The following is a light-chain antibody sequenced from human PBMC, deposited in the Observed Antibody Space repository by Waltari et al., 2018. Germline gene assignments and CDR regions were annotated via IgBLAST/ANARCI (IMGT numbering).Light chain of an antibody. CDR2: ANT. J-gene: IGLJ3*02. CDR1: TSNTGAGYD. CDR3: QSYDKILSAWV. Sequence: QSVLTQPPSVSGAPGPRVTVSCPGSTSNTGAGYDVPWYQQFPGRAPRLVIYANTYRPSGVPDRFSATKSGSSASLAITGLQAEDEADYYCQSYDKILSAWVFGGGTKVTVL. V-gene: IGLV1-40*01.